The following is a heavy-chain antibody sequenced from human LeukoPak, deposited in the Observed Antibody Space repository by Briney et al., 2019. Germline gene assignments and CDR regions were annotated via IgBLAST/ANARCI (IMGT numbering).Heavy chain of an antibody. Sequence: SETLSLTCTVSGGSISSYYWSWIRQPPGKGLEWMGYIYYSGSTNYNPSLKSRVTISIDTSKNQFSLKLSSVTAADTAVYYCARDRGGYSGYGTFDYWGQGTLVTVSS. D-gene: IGHD5-12*01. J-gene: IGHJ4*02. V-gene: IGHV4-59*12. CDR2: IYYSGST. CDR1: GGSISSYY. CDR3: ARDRGGYSGYGTFDY.